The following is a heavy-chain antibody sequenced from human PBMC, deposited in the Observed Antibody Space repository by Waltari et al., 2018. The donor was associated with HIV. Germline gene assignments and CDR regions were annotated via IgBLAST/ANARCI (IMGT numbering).Heavy chain of an antibody. V-gene: IGHV3-33*01. CDR1: GFTAHDHD. CDR2: ISFDGNNR. Sequence: QVSLVTSGGGPSPPGTATRLPSASAGFTAHDHDFNWARQAPGKGLEWVAVISFDGNNRYYGDSTKGRFLVSKDTSKKTVYLQMNRLRVEDTAVYYCARGAWEVTTVTTGGSLEIWGQGTPVTVSS. J-gene: IGHJ3*02. CDR3: ARGAWEVTTVTTGGSLEI. D-gene: IGHD4-17*01.